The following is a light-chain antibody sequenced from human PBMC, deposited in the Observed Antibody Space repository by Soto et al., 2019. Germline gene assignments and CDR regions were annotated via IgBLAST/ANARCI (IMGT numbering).Light chain of an antibody. CDR3: QQNYTFPVT. CDR2: WAS. V-gene: IGKV4-1*01. Sequence: DIVMTQSPESLSVSLGERATINCKPSQNLVSDSNTRDRLVWYQQKPGQPPKMLIYWASTRKSGVPDRFIGGGSGTDFTRTISGLQAEDVAVYYCQQNYTFPVTFGPGTKVDIK. CDR1: QNLVSDSNTRDR. J-gene: IGKJ3*01.